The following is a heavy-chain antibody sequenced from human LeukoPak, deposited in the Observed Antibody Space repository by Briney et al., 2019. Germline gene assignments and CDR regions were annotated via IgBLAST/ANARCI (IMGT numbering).Heavy chain of an antibody. CDR2: ISSSGSTI. CDR1: GFTFSDYY. D-gene: IGHD3-22*01. J-gene: IGHJ4*02. V-gene: IGHV3-11*01. Sequence: GGSLRLSCAASGFTFSDYYMSWIRQAPGKGLEWVSYISSSGSTIHYADSVKGRFTISRDNAKNSLYLQMNSLRAEDTAVYYCARDPWGPYDDSSGYYSIYWGQGTLVTVSS. CDR3: ARDPWGPYDDSSGYYSIY.